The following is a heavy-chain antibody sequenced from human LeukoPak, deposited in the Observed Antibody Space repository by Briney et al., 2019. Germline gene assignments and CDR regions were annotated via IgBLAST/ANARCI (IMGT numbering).Heavy chain of an antibody. CDR2: MRSKGYGGTP. CDR1: GFYLREFA. V-gene: IGHV3-49*04. J-gene: IGHJ6*04. D-gene: IGHD2-15*01. Sequence: GGSLRLSCTASGFYLREFAVTWVRQAPGKGRGWVGFMRSKGYGGTPEYAATVKGRFSISRDDSKSIAYLQLNSLKTEDTAVFYCSTPDKPLGYCSGGSCSLGCSWGKGTTVTISS. CDR3: STPDKPLGYCSGGSCSLGCS.